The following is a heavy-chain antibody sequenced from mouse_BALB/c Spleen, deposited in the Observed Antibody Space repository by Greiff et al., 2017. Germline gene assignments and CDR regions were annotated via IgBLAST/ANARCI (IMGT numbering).Heavy chain of an antibody. CDR1: GYTFTNYW. J-gene: IGHJ4*01. CDR3: ARGYGTYYAMDY. V-gene: IGHV1-63*02. D-gene: IGHD2-10*02. CDR2: IYPGGGYT. Sequence: VQVVESGAELVRPGTSVKISCKASGYTFTNYWLGWVKQRPGHGLEWIGDIYPGGGYTNYNEKFKGKATLTADTSSSTAYMQLSSLTSEDSAVYFCARGYGTYYAMDYWGQGTSVTVSS.